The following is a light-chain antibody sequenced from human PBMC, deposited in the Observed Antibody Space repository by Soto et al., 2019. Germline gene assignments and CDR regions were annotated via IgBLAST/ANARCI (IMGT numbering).Light chain of an antibody. CDR2: EGS. CDR1: SSDVGSYNL. Sequence: QSALTQPASVSGSPGQSITISCTGTSSDVGSYNLVSWYQQHPGKAPKLMIYEGSKRPSGVSNRFSGSKSGNTASLTISGLQADDEADYYCCSYAGSSTFLYVFGTGTKVTVL. CDR3: CSYAGSSTFLYV. J-gene: IGLJ1*01. V-gene: IGLV2-23*03.